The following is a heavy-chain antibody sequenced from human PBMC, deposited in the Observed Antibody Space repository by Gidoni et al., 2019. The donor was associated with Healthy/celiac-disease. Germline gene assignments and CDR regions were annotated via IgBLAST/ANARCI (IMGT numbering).Heavy chain of an antibody. CDR3: ARGGSAAGSNNWFDP. D-gene: IGHD6-13*01. J-gene: IGHJ5*02. CDR1: VFTFSSYG. CDR2: IWFDGSNK. V-gene: IGHV3-33*01. Sequence: QVQLVESGGGVVQPGRSLRLSCAASVFTFSSYGMHWVRQAPGKGLEWVAVIWFDGSNKYYADSVKGRFTISRDNSKNTLSLQMNSLRVEDTAVYYCARGGSAAGSNNWFDPWGQGTLVTVSS.